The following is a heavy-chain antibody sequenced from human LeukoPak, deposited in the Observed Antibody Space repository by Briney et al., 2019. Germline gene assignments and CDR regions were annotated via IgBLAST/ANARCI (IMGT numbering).Heavy chain of an antibody. CDR3: AKVSPYYYDSSGKGYFDY. D-gene: IGHD3-22*01. CDR1: GFTFSSYA. Sequence: GGSVRLSCAASGFTFSSYAISWVRQAPGEGLEWVSAISGGGGSTYYADSVKGRFTISRDNSKNTLYLQMNSLRAEDTAVYYCAKVSPYYYDSSGKGYFDYWGQGTLVPVSS. V-gene: IGHV3-23*01. J-gene: IGHJ4*02. CDR2: ISGGGGST.